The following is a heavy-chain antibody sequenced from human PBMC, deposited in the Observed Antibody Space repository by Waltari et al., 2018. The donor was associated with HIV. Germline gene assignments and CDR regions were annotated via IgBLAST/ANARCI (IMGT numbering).Heavy chain of an antibody. CDR1: GGSISSSSYY. CDR2: IYYSGST. Sequence: QLQLQESGPGLVKPSETLSLTCTVSGGSISSSSYYWGWIRQPPGKGLEWIGSIYYSGSTYYNPSLKSRVTISVDTSKNQFSLKLSSVTAADTAVYYCARVVIVTEPTYYFDYWGQGTLVTVSS. J-gene: IGHJ4*02. V-gene: IGHV4-39*07. CDR3: ARVVIVTEPTYYFDY. D-gene: IGHD2-15*01.